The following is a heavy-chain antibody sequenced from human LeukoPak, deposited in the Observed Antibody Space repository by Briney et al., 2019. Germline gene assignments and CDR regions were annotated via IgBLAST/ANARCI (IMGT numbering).Heavy chain of an antibody. V-gene: IGHV1-18*01. CDR3: ARDSTLVDGYYYYYGMDV. Sequence: ASVKVSCKASGYTLTSYGISWVRQSPGQGLGWMGWISAYNGNTNYAQKLQGRVTMTADTSTSTAYMELRSLRSDDTAVFYCARDSTLVDGYYYYYGMDVWGQGTTVTVSS. D-gene: IGHD3-3*02. CDR1: GYTLTSYG. CDR2: ISAYNGNT. J-gene: IGHJ6*02.